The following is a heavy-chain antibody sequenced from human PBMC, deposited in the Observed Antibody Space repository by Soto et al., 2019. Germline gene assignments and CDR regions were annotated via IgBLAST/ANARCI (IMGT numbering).Heavy chain of an antibody. Sequence: SETLSVTCAGSGGSFHGYYWSWIRQPPGKGLEWIGEINHSGRANYNPTFKSRVTISGDMSKNQLSLQMTSVTAADTAVYYCANGPQGFHYDSGPFYTTVPCGQATLVTVYS. J-gene: IGHJ5*02. D-gene: IGHD3-10*01. CDR2: INHSGRA. CDR1: GGSFHGYY. CDR3: ANGPQGFHYDSGPFYTTVP. V-gene: IGHV4-34*01.